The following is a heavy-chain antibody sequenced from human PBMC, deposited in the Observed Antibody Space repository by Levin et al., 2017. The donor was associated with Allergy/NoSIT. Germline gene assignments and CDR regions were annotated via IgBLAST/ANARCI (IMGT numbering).Heavy chain of an antibody. J-gene: IGHJ6*03. Sequence: GESLKISCKGSGYRFTSYWICWVRQMPGKGLEWMGIIYPSDSDTRYSPSFQGLVTISADKSIGTAYLQWSSLKASDTAIYYCARRGKDSYYYYMDVWGKGTTVTVSS. CDR1: GYRFTSYW. CDR2: IYPSDSDT. D-gene: IGHD4-23*01. CDR3: ARRGKDSYYYYMDV. V-gene: IGHV5-51*01.